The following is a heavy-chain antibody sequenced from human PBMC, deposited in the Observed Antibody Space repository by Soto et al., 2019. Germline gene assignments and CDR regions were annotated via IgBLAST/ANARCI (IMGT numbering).Heavy chain of an antibody. CDR3: ALPLPPQSGYYDSSGPSYYYYYGMDV. D-gene: IGHD3-22*01. J-gene: IGHJ6*02. Sequence: SVKVSCKTSGFTFSNSAVQWVRQARGRPLKRMGGIIPIFGTANYAQKSQGRVTITADESTSTAYMELSSLRSEDTAVYYCALPLPPQSGYYDSSGPSYYYYYGMDVWGQGTTVTVSS. CDR1: GFTFSNSA. V-gene: IGHV1-69*13. CDR2: IIPIFGTA.